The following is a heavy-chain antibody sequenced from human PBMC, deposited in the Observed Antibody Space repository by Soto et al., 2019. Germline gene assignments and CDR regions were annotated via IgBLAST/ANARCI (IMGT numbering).Heavy chain of an antibody. CDR2: IYYSGST. V-gene: IGHV4-59*01. CDR3: ASLYCSSTSCYAGNWFDP. J-gene: IGHJ5*02. Sequence: QVQLQESGPGLAKPSETLSLTCTVSGGSISSYYWSWIRQPPGKGLEWIGYIYYSGSTNYNPSLKSRVTISVDTSKNQFSLKLSSVTAADTAVYYCASLYCSSTSCYAGNWFDPWGQGTLVTVSS. D-gene: IGHD2-2*01. CDR1: GGSISSYY.